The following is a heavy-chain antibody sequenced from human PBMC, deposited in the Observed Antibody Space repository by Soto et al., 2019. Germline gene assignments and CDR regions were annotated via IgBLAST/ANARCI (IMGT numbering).Heavy chain of an antibody. Sequence: GGSLRLSCAASGFTFSSYGMHWVRQAPGKGLEWVAVISYDGSNKYYADSVKGRFTISRDNSKNTLYLQMNSLRAEDTAVYYCAKDAYGGNSGRFDYWGQGTLVTVSS. CDR2: ISYDGSNK. CDR3: AKDAYGGNSGRFDY. D-gene: IGHD2-21*02. CDR1: GFTFSSYG. J-gene: IGHJ4*02. V-gene: IGHV3-30*18.